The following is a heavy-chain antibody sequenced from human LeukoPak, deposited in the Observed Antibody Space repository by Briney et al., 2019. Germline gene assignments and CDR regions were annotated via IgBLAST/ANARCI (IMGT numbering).Heavy chain of an antibody. CDR3: ARTPLVRYFDS. CDR2: VSGSAGTT. V-gene: IGHV3-23*01. J-gene: IGHJ4*02. Sequence: PGGSLRLSCAASGFTFSSYAMSWVRQARGKGLEWVSAVSGSAGTTYYADSVKGRFTISRDNSKNTLYLQMNSLRAEDTALYYRARTPLVRYFDSWGQGTLVTVSS. D-gene: IGHD2-2*01. CDR1: GFTFSSYA.